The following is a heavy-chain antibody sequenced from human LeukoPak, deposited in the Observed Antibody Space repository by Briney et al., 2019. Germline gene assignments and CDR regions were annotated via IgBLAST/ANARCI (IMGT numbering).Heavy chain of an antibody. CDR1: GGTFSSYA. Sequence: GSSVKVSCKASGGTFSSYAISWVRQAPGQGLEWMGRIIPILGIANYAQKFQGRVTITADKSTSTAYMELSSLRSEDTAVYYCAIVGAVTGFDYWGQGTLVTVSS. D-gene: IGHD1-26*01. CDR2: IIPILGIA. V-gene: IGHV1-69*04. CDR3: AIVGAVTGFDY. J-gene: IGHJ4*02.